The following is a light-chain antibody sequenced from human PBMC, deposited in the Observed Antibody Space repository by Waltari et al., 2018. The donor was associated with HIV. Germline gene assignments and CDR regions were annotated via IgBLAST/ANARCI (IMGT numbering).Light chain of an antibody. J-gene: IGLJ2*01. CDR1: GRDVGDIKY. Sequence: QSALPHPRPLSVSTGQQVPNPFPGTGRDVGDIKYVSWYQQNPAKAPKLMIYDVITRPSGHPVLFSGSTSDNAASLTICGLQSEDEADYYCCSYAGIYPLVFGGGTKLTVL. CDR2: DVI. CDR3: CSYAGIYPLV. V-gene: IGLV2-11*01.